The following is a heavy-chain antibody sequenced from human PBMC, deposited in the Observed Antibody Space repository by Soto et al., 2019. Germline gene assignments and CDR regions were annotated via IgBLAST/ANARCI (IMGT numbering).Heavy chain of an antibody. CDR2: MYHGWST. CDR1: ASPTSSGGYS. V-gene: IGHV4-30-2*01. CDR3: ASRAEALGELLYGWFEP. D-gene: IGHD3-10*01. J-gene: IGHJ5*02. Sequence: TLSLTCAVCASPTSSGGYSGSWIRNPPGKALEWIGYMYHGWSTYYTPPLRSRVTISLNRSKNQFPLMLTSVTAADTAVYYCASRAEALGELLYGWFEPLGQVNLGAFSS.